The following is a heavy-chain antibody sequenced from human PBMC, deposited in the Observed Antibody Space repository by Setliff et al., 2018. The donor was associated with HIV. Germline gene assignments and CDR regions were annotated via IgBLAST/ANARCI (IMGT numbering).Heavy chain of an antibody. CDR3: ARPRSYYDSSGYDAFHI. V-gene: IGHV4-39*01. CDR2: IYYSGST. D-gene: IGHD3-22*01. Sequence: TLSLSSTVAGGSISSSSYYWVWIRQPPGKGLAWIGSIYYSGSTYYKPALKRRVPISVDTSKNQFSLKLSSVTAADTAVYYFARPRSYYDSSGYDAFHIWGQPTMVTVSS. J-gene: IGHJ3*02. CDR1: GGSISSSSYY.